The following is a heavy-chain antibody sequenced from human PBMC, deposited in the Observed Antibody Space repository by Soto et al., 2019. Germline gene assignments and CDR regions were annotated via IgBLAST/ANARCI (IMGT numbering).Heavy chain of an antibody. V-gene: IGHV3-30-3*01. CDR2: ISYDGSNK. D-gene: IGHD2-15*01. Sequence: QVQLVESGGGVVQPGRSLRLSCAASGFTFSSYAMHWVRQAPGKGLEWVALISYDGSNKYYPDSVKGRFTISRDNSRNTLYLQMNSLRTEDTAVYYCARGGVVVEAAREWGYGMDVWGQGTTVTVSS. CDR1: GFTFSSYA. CDR3: ARGGVVVEAAREWGYGMDV. J-gene: IGHJ6*02.